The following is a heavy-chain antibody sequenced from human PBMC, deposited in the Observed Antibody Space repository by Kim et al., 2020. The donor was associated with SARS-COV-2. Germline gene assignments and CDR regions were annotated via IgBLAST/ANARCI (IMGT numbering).Heavy chain of an antibody. J-gene: IGHJ4*02. CDR2: IWYDGSNK. CDR3: ARDGEVVTRRSYFDY. D-gene: IGHD2-15*01. V-gene: IGHV3-33*01. CDR1: GFTFSSYG. Sequence: GGSLRLSCAASGFTFSSYGMHWVRQAPGKGLEWVAVIWYDGSNKYYADSVKGRFTISRDNSKNTLYLQMNSLRAEDTAVYYCARDGEVVTRRSYFDYWGQGTLVTVSS.